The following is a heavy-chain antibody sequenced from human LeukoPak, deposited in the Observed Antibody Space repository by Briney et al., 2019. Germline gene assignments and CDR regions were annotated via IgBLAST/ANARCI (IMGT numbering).Heavy chain of an antibody. V-gene: IGHV4-39*07. Sequence: SETLSLTCTVSGGSISSSSYYWGWIRQPPGKGLEWIGSIYYSGNTYYNPSLKSRVTISLDTSKNQFSLKLSSVTAADTAVYYCARSTWIQLPEDYYYYYMDVWGKGTTVTVSS. D-gene: IGHD5-18*01. J-gene: IGHJ6*03. CDR1: GGSISSSSYY. CDR2: IYYSGNT. CDR3: ARSTWIQLPEDYYYYYMDV.